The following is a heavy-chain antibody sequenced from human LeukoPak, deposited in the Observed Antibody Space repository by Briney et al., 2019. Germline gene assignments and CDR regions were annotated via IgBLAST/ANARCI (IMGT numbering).Heavy chain of an antibody. D-gene: IGHD6-13*01. Sequence: GSLRLSCAASGFTFSSYAMSWVRQAPGKGLEWISGISGSGGSTNYADSVKGRLTISRDNSKNTVYLQMNSLRGEDTAVYYCAKSGIAAAGQRGYFDYWGQGTLVTVSS. CDR1: GFTFSSYA. V-gene: IGHV3-23*01. CDR3: AKSGIAAAGQRGYFDY. J-gene: IGHJ4*02. CDR2: ISGSGGST.